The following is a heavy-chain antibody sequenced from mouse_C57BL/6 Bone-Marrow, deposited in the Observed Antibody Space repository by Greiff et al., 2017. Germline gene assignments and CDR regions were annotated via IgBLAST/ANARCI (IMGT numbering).Heavy chain of an antibody. V-gene: IGHV1-81*01. CDR1: GYTFTSYG. J-gene: IGHJ1*03. Sequence: VQLQESGAELARPGASVTLSCKASGYTFTSYGISWVKQRTGQGLEWIGEIYPRSGNTYYNEKFKGKATLTADKSSSRAYMELRSLTSEDSAVYFCARSPFYYGSRYFDVWGTGTTVTVSS. D-gene: IGHD1-1*01. CDR2: IYPRSGNT. CDR3: ARSPFYYGSRYFDV.